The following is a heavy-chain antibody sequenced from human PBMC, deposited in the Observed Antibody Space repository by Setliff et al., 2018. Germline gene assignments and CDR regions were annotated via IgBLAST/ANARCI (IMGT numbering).Heavy chain of an antibody. D-gene: IGHD2-21*01. V-gene: IGHV3-33*05. CDR1: GFIFSHYG. CDR3: ARGGDYCGGECYIPPPDSY. J-gene: IGHJ4*02. CDR2: IANDGSNQ. Sequence: PGGSLRLSCAASGFIFSHYGIFWVRQAPGKGLEWVAIIANDGSNQWYTDSVKGRFAISRDNSKNTVYLQMNSLREEDTAVYHCARGGDYCGGECYIPPPDSYWGQGTLVTVSS.